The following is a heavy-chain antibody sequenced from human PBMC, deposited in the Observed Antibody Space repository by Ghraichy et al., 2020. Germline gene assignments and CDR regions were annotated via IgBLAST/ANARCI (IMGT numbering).Heavy chain of an antibody. D-gene: IGHD2-15*01. V-gene: IGHV3-23*01. J-gene: IGHJ4*02. CDR2: ISGSGGST. CDR1: GFTFSSYA. Sequence: ESLNISCAASGFTFSSYAMSWVRQAPGKGLEWVSAISGSGGSTYYADSVKGRFTISRDNSKNTLYLQMNSLRAEDTAVYYCAKDLRMRGSSGLHCSGGSCYSELDYWGQGTLVTVSS. CDR3: AKDLRMRGSSGLHCSGGSCYSELDY.